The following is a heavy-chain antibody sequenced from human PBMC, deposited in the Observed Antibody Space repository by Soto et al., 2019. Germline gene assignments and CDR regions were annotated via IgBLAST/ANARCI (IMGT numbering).Heavy chain of an antibody. CDR2: ISNNGVST. D-gene: IGHD2-2*01. Sequence: EVQLVESGGILVQPGGSLRLSCVASGFSFSNYAMHWVRQAPGTGLEYVSAISNNGVSTYYANSVKGRFIISRDNSKNTLYLQMGSLRAEDMAVYYCARGGPYQLLSDFDYWGKGTLVTVSS. CDR3: ARGGPYQLLSDFDY. CDR1: GFSFSNYA. J-gene: IGHJ4*02. V-gene: IGHV3-64*01.